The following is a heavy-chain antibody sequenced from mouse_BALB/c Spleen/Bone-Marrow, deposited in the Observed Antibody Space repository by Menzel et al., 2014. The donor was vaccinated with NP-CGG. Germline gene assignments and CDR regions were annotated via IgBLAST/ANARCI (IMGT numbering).Heavy chain of an antibody. CDR2: IDPSDSET. CDR1: GYTFTSYW. J-gene: IGHJ4*01. D-gene: IGHD2-3*01. CDR3: ARALGDGYYYAMDY. Sequence: VQLQQPGAELVKPGAPVKLSCKASGYTFTSYWMNWVKQRPGRGLEWIGRIDPSDSETHYNQKFKDKATLTVDKSSSTAYIQLSSLTSEDSAVYYCARALGDGYYYAMDYWGQGTSVTVSS. V-gene: IGHV1-69*02.